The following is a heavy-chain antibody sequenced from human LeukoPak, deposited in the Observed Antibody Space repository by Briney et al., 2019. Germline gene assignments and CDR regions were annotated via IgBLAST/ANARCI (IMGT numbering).Heavy chain of an antibody. Sequence: GASVKVSCKASGYTFTGYYMHWVRQAPGQGLEWMGWINPNSGGTNYAQKFQGRVTMTRDTSISIAYMELSRLRSDDTAVYYCARDRTHYYGSGSYYMAVYWGQGTLVTVSS. V-gene: IGHV1-2*02. D-gene: IGHD3-10*01. CDR1: GYTFTGYY. J-gene: IGHJ4*02. CDR2: INPNSGGT. CDR3: ARDRTHYYGSGSYYMAVY.